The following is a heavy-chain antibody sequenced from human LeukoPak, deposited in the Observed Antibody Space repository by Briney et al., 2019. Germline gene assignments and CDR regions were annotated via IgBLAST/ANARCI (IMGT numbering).Heavy chain of an antibody. Sequence: GASVKVSCKASGGTFSSYAISWVRQAPGQGLEWMGGIIPIFGTANYAQKFQGRVTITADESTSTAYMELSSLRSEDTAVYYCARLGIAAAGTEDYWGQGTLVTVSS. CDR2: IIPIFGTA. V-gene: IGHV1-69*13. CDR1: GGTFSSYA. CDR3: ARLGIAAAGTEDY. J-gene: IGHJ4*02. D-gene: IGHD6-13*01.